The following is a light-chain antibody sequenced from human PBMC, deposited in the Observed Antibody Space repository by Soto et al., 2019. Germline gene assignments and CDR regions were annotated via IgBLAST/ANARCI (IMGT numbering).Light chain of an antibody. CDR3: QQFGSSPLVT. V-gene: IGKV3-20*01. CDR1: QSVSSSY. J-gene: IGKJ3*01. Sequence: IVLTPSPGTLSLSPGERAPLSCRASQSVSSSYLAWYQQKPGQAPRLLVSGASSSATGIPDRFSGSGSGTDFTLTISRLEPEDFAVYYCQQFGSSPLVTFGPGTKVDVK. CDR2: GAS.